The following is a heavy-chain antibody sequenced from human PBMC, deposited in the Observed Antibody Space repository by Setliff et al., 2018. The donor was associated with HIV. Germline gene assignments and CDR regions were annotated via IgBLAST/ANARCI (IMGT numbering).Heavy chain of an antibody. CDR3: ARGALLAAFDFDP. Sequence: ASVKVSCKTSGYTFTTYSIHWVRQAPGQSLEWMGWINVGKGDTKYSQELQGRITLTTDTSANTAYMEVSSLRSDDTAVYFCARGALLAAFDFDPWGHGTQVTVS. V-gene: IGHV1-3*01. D-gene: IGHD3-9*01. J-gene: IGHJ5*02. CDR2: INVGKGDT. CDR1: GYTFTTYS.